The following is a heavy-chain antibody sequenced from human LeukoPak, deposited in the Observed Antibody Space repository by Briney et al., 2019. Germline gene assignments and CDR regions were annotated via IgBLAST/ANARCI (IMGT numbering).Heavy chain of an antibody. V-gene: IGHV4-39*07. CDR3: AISPPDSNQEHYFDY. CDR1: GGSISSSSYY. Sequence: PSETLSLTCTVSGGSISSSSYYWGWIRQPPGKGLEWIGSIYYSGSTYYNPSLKSRVTISVDTSKNQFSLKLSSVTAADTAVYYCAISPPDSNQEHYFDYWGQGTLVTVSS. D-gene: IGHD6-13*01. CDR2: IYYSGST. J-gene: IGHJ4*02.